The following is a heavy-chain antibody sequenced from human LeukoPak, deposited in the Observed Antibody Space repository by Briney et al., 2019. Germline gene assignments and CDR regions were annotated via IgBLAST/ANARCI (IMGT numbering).Heavy chain of an antibody. CDR1: GGTFSSYA. Sequence: SVKVSCKASGGTFSSYAISWVRQAPGQGLEWMGRIIPILGIANYAQKFQGRVTITADKSTSTAYMELSSLRSEDTAVYYCARVPRIAAAGTKAFDIWGQGTMVTVSS. V-gene: IGHV1-69*04. D-gene: IGHD6-13*01. CDR2: IIPILGIA. CDR3: ARVPRIAAAGTKAFDI. J-gene: IGHJ3*02.